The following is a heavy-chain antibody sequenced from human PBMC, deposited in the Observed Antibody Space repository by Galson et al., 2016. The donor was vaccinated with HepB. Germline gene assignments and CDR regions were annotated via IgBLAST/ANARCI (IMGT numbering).Heavy chain of an antibody. V-gene: IGHV3-30*18. CDR2: LSYDGSNK. D-gene: IGHD4-17*01. CDR3: AKDLMTTVTRGEYGVDV. Sequence: SLRLSCAASGFTFSSYGMHWVRQAPGKGLEWVAVLSYDGSNKYYGDSVRGRFTISRDNSKNTLYLQMNSLRPEVTAVDYCAKDLMTTVTRGEYGVDVWGQGTTVTVSS. CDR1: GFTFSSYG. J-gene: IGHJ6*02.